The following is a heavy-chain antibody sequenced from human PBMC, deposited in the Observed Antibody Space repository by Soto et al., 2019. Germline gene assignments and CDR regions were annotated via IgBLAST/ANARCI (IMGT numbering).Heavy chain of an antibody. V-gene: IGHV1-8*01. Sequence: ASVKVSCKASGYTFTSYDINWVRQATGQGLEWMGWMNPNSGNTGYAQKFQGRVTMTRNTSISTAYMELSSLRSEDTAVYYCARAGSGLRYFDWSNYYYYYMDVWG. CDR3: ARAGSGLRYFDWSNYYYYYMDV. D-gene: IGHD3-9*01. CDR1: GYTFTSYD. CDR2: MNPNSGNT. J-gene: IGHJ6*03.